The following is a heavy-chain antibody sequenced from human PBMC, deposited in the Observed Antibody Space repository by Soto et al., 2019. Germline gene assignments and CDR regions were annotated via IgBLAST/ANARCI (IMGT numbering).Heavy chain of an antibody. V-gene: IGHV3-15*01. CDR2: IKTKSSGGTT. CDR3: TPLASGHYGYDF. J-gene: IGHJ4*02. CDR1: GFAFSDAS. Sequence: DVQLVESGGDLVKPGGSLRLSCAASGFAFSDASMSWVRQAPGKGLEWVGRIKTKSSGGTTDYAGPVKGRFTISRDDSKNTVYLQMDSLKAEDTAVYSCTPLASGHYGYDFWGQGTLVTVSS. D-gene: IGHD3-3*01.